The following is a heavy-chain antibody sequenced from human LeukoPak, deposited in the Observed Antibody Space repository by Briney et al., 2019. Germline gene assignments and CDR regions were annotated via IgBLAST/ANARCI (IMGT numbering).Heavy chain of an antibody. CDR3: ARVGYYDSSRVDY. V-gene: IGHV4-30-2*05. J-gene: IGHJ4*02. CDR2: IYHSGST. D-gene: IGHD3-22*01. Sequence: SETLSLTCTVSGGSISSGGYYWSWIRQPPGKGLEWIGYIYHSGSTYYNPSLKSRVTISVDTSKNQFSLKLSSVTAADTAVYYCARVGYYDSSRVDYWGQGTLVTVSS. CDR1: GGSISSGGYY.